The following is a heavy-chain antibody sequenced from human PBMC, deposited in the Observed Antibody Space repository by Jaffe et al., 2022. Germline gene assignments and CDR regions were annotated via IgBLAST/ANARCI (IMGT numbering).Heavy chain of an antibody. J-gene: IGHJ4*02. CDR1: GYSFTNYW. Sequence: EVQLVQSGAEVKKPGESLKISCKGSGYSFTNYWIAWVRQMPGKGLEWMGIIYPGDSDTTYSPSFQGQVTISADKSISTAYLQWSSLKASDTAMYYCVRCPMTTVTCYFDFWGQGTLVTVSS. CDR2: IYPGDSDT. V-gene: IGHV5-51*03. CDR3: VRCPMTTVTCYFDF. D-gene: IGHD4-17*01.